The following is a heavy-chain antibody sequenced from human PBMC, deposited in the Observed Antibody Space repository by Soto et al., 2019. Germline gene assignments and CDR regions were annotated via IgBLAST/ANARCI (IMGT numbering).Heavy chain of an antibody. J-gene: IGHJ4*02. CDR1: GFTFTSYA. Sequence: EVQLLESGGGLVQPGGSLRLSCAASGFTFTSYAMTWVRQAPGKGLEWVSTISGSGGSTDYADSVKGRFTISRDNSQNTLYLQMNNLRAEDSAVYYCVKSGSSGTSYFDYWDQGTLVTVSS. D-gene: IGHD1-26*01. CDR3: VKSGSSGTSYFDY. V-gene: IGHV3-23*01. CDR2: ISGSGGST.